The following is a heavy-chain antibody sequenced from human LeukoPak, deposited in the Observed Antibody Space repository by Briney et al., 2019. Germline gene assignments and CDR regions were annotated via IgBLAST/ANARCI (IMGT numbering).Heavy chain of an antibody. CDR1: GFIFSSYA. J-gene: IGHJ5*02. CDR2: ISGSGGST. Sequence: PGGSLRLSCAASGFIFSSYAMSWVRQAPGKGLEWVSTISGSGGSTYYADSVKGRFTISRDNSKNTLYLQMNSLRAEDTAVYYCARDKLPATGNNWFDPWGQGTLVTVSA. V-gene: IGHV3-23*01. D-gene: IGHD2-2*01. CDR3: ARDKLPATGNNWFDP.